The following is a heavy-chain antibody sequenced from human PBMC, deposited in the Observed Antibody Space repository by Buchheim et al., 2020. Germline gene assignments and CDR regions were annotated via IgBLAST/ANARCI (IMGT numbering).Heavy chain of an antibody. V-gene: IGHV3-30*03. D-gene: IGHD6-13*01. CDR2: ISYDGSNK. Sequence: QVQLVESGGGVVQPGRSLRLSCAASGFTFSSYGMHWVRQAPGKGLEWVAVISYDGSNKYYADSVKGRFTISRDNSKNTLYLQMNSLRAEDTAVYYCARGSAAGTYFDCWGQGTL. J-gene: IGHJ4*02. CDR1: GFTFSSYG. CDR3: ARGSAAGTYFDC.